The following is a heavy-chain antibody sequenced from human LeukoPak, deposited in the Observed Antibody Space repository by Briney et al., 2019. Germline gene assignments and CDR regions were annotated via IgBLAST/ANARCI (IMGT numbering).Heavy chain of an antibody. D-gene: IGHD3-10*01. V-gene: IGHV3-48*03. CDR2: INPGGSSV. CDR1: GFIFSNYE. Sequence: HPGGSLRLSCEGSGFIFSNYEMNWVRQAPGKGLEWSSYINPGGSSVYYADSVKGRFTLSRGNAQNSLYLQMTSLRAEDTALYYCARDVGDIFPWFYFDYWGQGTLVSVSS. J-gene: IGHJ4*02. CDR3: ARDVGDIFPWFYFDY.